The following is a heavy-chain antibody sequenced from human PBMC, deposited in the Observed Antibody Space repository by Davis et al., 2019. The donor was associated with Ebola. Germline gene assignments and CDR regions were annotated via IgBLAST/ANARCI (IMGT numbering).Heavy chain of an antibody. CDR2: MNPSSGDT. V-gene: IGHV1-8*03. Sequence: ASVKVSCKASGYPFRNYNINWVRQAPGQGLEWMGWMNPSSGDTVYAQKFQGRVTFTRDTSMNTAYMELRSLRSDDTAVYYCARDTLLFGDLLYTRYGDVDYWGQGTLVTVSS. CDR1: GYPFRNYN. CDR3: ARDTLLFGDLLYTRYGDVDY. J-gene: IGHJ4*02. D-gene: IGHD3-10*01.